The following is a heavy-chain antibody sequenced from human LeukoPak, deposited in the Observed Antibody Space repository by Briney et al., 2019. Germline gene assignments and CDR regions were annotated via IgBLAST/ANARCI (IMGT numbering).Heavy chain of an antibody. J-gene: IGHJ3*02. D-gene: IGHD3-16*02. CDR2: ISYDGSNK. CDR3: AREYDYVWGSYRYSDAFDI. Sequence: PGGSLRLSCAASGFTFSSYGMHWVRQAPGKGLEWVAVISYDGSNKYYADSVKGRFTISRDNAKNSLYLQMNSLRAEDTAVYYCAREYDYVWGSYRYSDAFDIWGQGTMVTVSS. CDR1: GFTFSSYG. V-gene: IGHV3-30*03.